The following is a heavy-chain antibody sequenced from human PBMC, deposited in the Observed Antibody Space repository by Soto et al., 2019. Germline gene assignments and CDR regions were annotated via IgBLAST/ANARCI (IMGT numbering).Heavy chain of an antibody. Sequence: QVQVVGSGGGVVKPGRSLRLSCAASGFTFSSYGMHWVRQAPGKGLAWVAGISDDGSKIYYAYSVKGRFTVSRDNSKNTLYLHINSLRDEDKGLYFWAKILWNLVHGDEFDNWGKGTLVNISS. CDR1: GFTFSSYG. V-gene: IGHV3-30*18. CDR2: ISDDGSKI. D-gene: IGHD1-1*01. J-gene: IGHJ4*02. CDR3: AKILWNLVHGDEFDN.